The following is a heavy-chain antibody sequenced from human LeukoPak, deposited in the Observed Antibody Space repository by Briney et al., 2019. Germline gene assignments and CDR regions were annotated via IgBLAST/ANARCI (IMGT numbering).Heavy chain of an antibody. CDR2: VDPEIGEI. V-gene: IGHV1-24*01. CDR1: GYSLSELS. J-gene: IGHJ4*02. D-gene: IGHD3-16*01. Sequence: ASVKVSCKVSGYSLSELSTHWVRQAPGQGLEWMGGVDPEIGEIIYAQKFQGRVTMTEDTSTDTAYMELSSLRSDDTAVYYCATAWGSSYFDYWGQGTLVTVSS. CDR3: ATAWGSSYFDY.